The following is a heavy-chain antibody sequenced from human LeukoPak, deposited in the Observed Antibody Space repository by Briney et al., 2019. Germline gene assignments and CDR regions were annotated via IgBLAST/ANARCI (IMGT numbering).Heavy chain of an antibody. CDR3: ARDWDSGWYGYGMDV. CDR2: IYYSGST. D-gene: IGHD6-19*01. Sequence: TETLSLTCTLSGGSISSYYWSWIRHPPGKGPEWVGYIYYSGSTNYNPSLKSRVTISVDTSKNQFSLKLSSVTAADTAVYYCARDWDSGWYGYGMDVWGQGTTVTVSS. J-gene: IGHJ6*02. V-gene: IGHV4-59*01. CDR1: GGSISSYY.